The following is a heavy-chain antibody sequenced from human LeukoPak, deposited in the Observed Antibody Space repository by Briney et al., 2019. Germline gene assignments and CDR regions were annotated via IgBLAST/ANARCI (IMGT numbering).Heavy chain of an antibody. CDR2: IGGSGVST. J-gene: IGHJ4*02. Sequence: PGGSLRLSCEASGFTFGVYAMIWFRQAPGKGLEWVSGIGGSGVSTYYADSVKGRFTISRDNSKNTMYLQMNSLRAEDTAVYYCAKDFNQYGDDWGQGTLVTVSS. CDR3: AKDFNQYGDD. D-gene: IGHD4-17*01. CDR1: GFTFGVYA. V-gene: IGHV3-23*01.